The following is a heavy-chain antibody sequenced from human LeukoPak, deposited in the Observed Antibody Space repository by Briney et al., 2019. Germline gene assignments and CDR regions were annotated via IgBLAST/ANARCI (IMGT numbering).Heavy chain of an antibody. V-gene: IGHV3-20*04. CDR3: ARDLYSSGWYDPGDY. J-gene: IGHJ4*02. CDR1: GFTFDDYG. D-gene: IGHD6-19*01. CDR2: INWNGGST. Sequence: GGSLRLSCAASGFTFDDYGMSWVRHAPGKGLEWVSGINWNGGSTVYADSVKGRFTISRDNAKNSLYLQMNSLRAEDTALYYCARDLYSSGWYDPGDYWGQGTLVTVSS.